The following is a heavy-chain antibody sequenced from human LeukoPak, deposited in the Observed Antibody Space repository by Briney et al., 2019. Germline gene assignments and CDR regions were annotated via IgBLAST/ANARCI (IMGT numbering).Heavy chain of an antibody. J-gene: IGHJ6*03. CDR3: ARDEYYYDSSGYLYYYMDV. V-gene: IGHV1-18*01. CDR1: GYTFTSYG. D-gene: IGHD3-22*01. Sequence: ASVKVSCKASGYTFTSYGISWVRQAPGQGLEWMGWISAYNGNTNYAQKLQGRVTMTTDTSTSTAYMELRSLRSDDTAVHYCARDEYYYDSSGYLYYYMDVWGKGTTVTVSS. CDR2: ISAYNGNT.